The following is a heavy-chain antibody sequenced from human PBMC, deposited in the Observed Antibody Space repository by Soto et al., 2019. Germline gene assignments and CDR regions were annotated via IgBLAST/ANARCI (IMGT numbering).Heavy chain of an antibody. Sequence: QVQLQESGPGLVWPSDTLSLTCPVPGGSSSSRNNFWGWIRQPPGKGLEWIGNIYYNGRTNYHTSRKSRVTIAVDTPKNQFSLKLTSVTAADTAVYFCARVDYGDYPWFDPWGQGTLVTVSS. J-gene: IGHJ5*02. CDR1: GGSSSSRNNF. V-gene: IGHV4-61*01. CDR3: ARVDYGDYPWFDP. CDR2: IYYNGRT. D-gene: IGHD4-17*01.